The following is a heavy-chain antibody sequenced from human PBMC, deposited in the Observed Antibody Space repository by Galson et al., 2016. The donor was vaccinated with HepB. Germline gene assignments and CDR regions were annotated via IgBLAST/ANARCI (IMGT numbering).Heavy chain of an antibody. CDR2: ISWNSGSI. V-gene: IGHV3-9*01. CDR1: GFKLSHYA. J-gene: IGHJ3*02. D-gene: IGHD3-22*01. Sequence: SLRLSCAASGFKLSHYAMHWVRQGPGKGLEWVSGISWNSGSIGYADSVKGRFTISRDNAKNSLYLQMNSLRAEDTALYYCAKDSGAYYYDSSGHRRNAFDIWGQGTVVTVSS. CDR3: AKDSGAYYYDSSGHRRNAFDI.